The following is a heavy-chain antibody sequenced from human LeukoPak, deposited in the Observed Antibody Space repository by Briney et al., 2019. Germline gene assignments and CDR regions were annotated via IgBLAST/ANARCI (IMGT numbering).Heavy chain of an antibody. CDR3: AISGYYSFFDY. CDR2: INHSGST. D-gene: IGHD3-22*01. V-gene: IGHV4-34*01. Sequence: SETLSLTCAVYGGSFSGYYWSWIRQPPGKGLEWIGEINHSGSTNYNPSLKSRVTISVDTSKNQFSLKLSSVTAADTAVYYCAISGYYSFFDYWGQGTLVTVSS. J-gene: IGHJ4*02. CDR1: GGSFSGYY.